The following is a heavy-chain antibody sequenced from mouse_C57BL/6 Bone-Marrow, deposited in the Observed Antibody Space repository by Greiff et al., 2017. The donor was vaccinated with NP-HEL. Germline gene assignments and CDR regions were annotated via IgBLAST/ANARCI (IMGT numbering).Heavy chain of an antibody. CDR2: IDPENGDT. V-gene: IGHV14-4*01. D-gene: IGHD1-1*01. Sequence: VQLQQSGAELVRPGASVKLSCTASGFNIKDDYMHWVKQRPEQGLEWIGWIDPENGDTEYASKFQGKATITADTSSNTAYLQLSSLTSEDTAVYYCTLYYYGRSRGYFDYWGQGTTLTVSS. CDR3: TLYYYGRSRGYFDY. CDR1: GFNIKDDY. J-gene: IGHJ2*01.